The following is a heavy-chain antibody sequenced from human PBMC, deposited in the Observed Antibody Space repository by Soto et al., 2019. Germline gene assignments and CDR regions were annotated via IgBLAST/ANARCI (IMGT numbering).Heavy chain of an antibody. D-gene: IGHD2-15*01. CDR3: ARGILGYCSGGSCYYPRAFDI. V-gene: IGHV1-18*01. Sequence: ASVKVSCKASGYTFTSYGISWVRQAPGQGLEWMGWISAYNGNTNYAQKLQGRVTMTTDTSTSTAYMELRSLRSDDTAVYYCARGILGYCSGGSCYYPRAFDIWGQGTMVTVSS. CDR2: ISAYNGNT. J-gene: IGHJ3*02. CDR1: GYTFTSYG.